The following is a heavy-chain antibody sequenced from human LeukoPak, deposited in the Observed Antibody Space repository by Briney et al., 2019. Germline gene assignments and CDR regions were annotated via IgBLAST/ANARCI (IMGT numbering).Heavy chain of an antibody. V-gene: IGHV3-9*03. CDR1: RFTFDDYA. D-gene: IGHD1-26*01. CDR3: AKDGSDSGSYQGYYFDY. Sequence: GGSLRLSCAASRFTFDDYAMHWVRQAPGKGLEWVSGISWNSGSIGYADSVKGRFTISRDNAKNSLYLQMNSLRAEDMALYYCAKDGSDSGSYQGYYFDYWGQGTLVTVSS. J-gene: IGHJ4*02. CDR2: ISWNSGSI.